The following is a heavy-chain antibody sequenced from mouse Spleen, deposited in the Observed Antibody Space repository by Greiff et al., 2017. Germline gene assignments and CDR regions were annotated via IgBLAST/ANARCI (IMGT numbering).Heavy chain of an antibody. V-gene: IGHV2-6-1*01. CDR3: ARHGGGYFDV. CDR1: GFSLTSYG. Sequence: VKLMETGPGLVAPSQSLSITCTVSGFSLTSYGVHWVRQPPGKGLEWLVVIWSDGSSNYNSALKSRLSISKDNSKSQVFLKMNSHQTDDTAMYYCARHGGGYFDVWGAGTTVTVSS. CDR2: IWSDGSS. J-gene: IGHJ1*01.